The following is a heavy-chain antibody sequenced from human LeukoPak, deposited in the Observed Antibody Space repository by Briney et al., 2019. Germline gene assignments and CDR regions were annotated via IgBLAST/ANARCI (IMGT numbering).Heavy chain of an antibody. CDR2: INPSGGST. J-gene: IGHJ4*02. CDR3: ARAITMIRGVIDGVDY. CDR1: GYTFTSYY. D-gene: IGHD3-10*01. V-gene: IGHV1-46*01. Sequence: ASVKVSCKASGYTFTSYYMHWVRQAPGQGLEWMGIINPSGGSTSYAQKFQGRVTMTRDTSTSTVDMQLSSLRSEDTAVCYCARAITMIRGVIDGVDYWGQGALVTVSS.